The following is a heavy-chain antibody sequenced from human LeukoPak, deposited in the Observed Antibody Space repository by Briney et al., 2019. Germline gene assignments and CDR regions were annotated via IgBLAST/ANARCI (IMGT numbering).Heavy chain of an antibody. CDR1: GYTFTNYY. CDR3: AKSEVGAISWVH. CDR2: INPSGGST. Sequence: ASVKVSCKASGYTFTNYYMHWVRQAPGQGLEWIGIINPSGGSTSYAQKFQGRVTMTRDTSTSTVSMALSSLRSEDTAVYYCAKSEVGAISWVHWGQGTLVTVST. V-gene: IGHV1-46*01. J-gene: IGHJ4*02. D-gene: IGHD1-26*01.